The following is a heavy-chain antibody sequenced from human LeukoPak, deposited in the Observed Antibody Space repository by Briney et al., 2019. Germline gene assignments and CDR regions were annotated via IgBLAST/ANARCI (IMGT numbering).Heavy chain of an antibody. CDR2: IYYSGST. V-gene: IGHV4-59*01. J-gene: IGHJ4*02. Sequence: SETLSLTCTVSGSSISSYYWSWIRQPPGKGLEWIGYIYYSGSTNYNRSLKTRVTISVDTSKIQFSLKLSSVTAADTAVYYCARLPGYCSGGSCYYYFDYWGQGTLVTVSS. D-gene: IGHD2-15*01. CDR3: ARLPGYCSGGSCYYYFDY. CDR1: GSSISSYY.